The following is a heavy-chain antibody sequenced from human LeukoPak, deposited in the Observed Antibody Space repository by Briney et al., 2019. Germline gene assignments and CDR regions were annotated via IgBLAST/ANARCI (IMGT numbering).Heavy chain of an antibody. V-gene: IGHV3-23*01. Sequence: GGSLRLSCAASGFTFSSYARSWVRQAPGKGLEWVSAISGSGGSTYYADPVKGRFTRSRDNSKNTLYLQMNSLRAEDTAVYYCAKGLYSSSWSPTSPNKAYYYYYYGMDVWGQGTTVTVSS. D-gene: IGHD6-13*01. J-gene: IGHJ6*02. CDR3: AKGLYSSSWSPTSPNKAYYYYYYGMDV. CDR2: ISGSGGST. CDR1: GFTFSSYA.